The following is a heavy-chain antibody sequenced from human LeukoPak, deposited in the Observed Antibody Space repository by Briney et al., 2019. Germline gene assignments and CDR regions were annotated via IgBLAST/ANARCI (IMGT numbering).Heavy chain of an antibody. CDR3: AREGKAAAGIQL. Sequence: SETLSLTCAVYGGSFSGYYWSWIRQPPGKGLEWIGYIYYSGSTYYNPSLKSRVTISVDTSKNQFSLKLSSVTAADTAVYYCAREGKAAAGIQLWGQGTLVTVSS. D-gene: IGHD6-13*01. CDR2: IYYSGST. J-gene: IGHJ4*02. CDR1: GGSFSGYY. V-gene: IGHV4-34*09.